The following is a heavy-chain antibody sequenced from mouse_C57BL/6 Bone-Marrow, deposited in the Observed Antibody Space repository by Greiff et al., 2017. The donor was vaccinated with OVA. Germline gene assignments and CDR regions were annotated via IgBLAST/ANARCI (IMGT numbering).Heavy chain of an antibody. CDR1: GYTFTSYW. D-gene: IGHD1-1*01. Sequence: QVQLKQPGAELVMPGASVKLSCKASGYTFTSYWMHWVKQRPGQGLEWIGEIDPSDSYTNYNQKFKGKSTLTLDKSSSTAYMQLSSLTSEDSAVYYCASPYYYGPYWNFDVWGTGTTVTVSS. CDR3: ASPYYYGPYWNFDV. V-gene: IGHV1-69*01. CDR2: IDPSDSYT. J-gene: IGHJ1*03.